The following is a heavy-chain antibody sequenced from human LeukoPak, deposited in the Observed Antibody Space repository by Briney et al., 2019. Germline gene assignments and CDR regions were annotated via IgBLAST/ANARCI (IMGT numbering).Heavy chain of an antibody. J-gene: IGHJ4*02. CDR2: IYSDNT. CDR1: GFTVSSNS. V-gene: IGHV3-53*01. CDR3: AKVPEGQLSTYYFDY. Sequence: GGSLRLSCTVSGFTVSSNSMSWVRQAPGKGLEWVSFIYSDNTHYSDSVKGRFTISRDNSKNTLYLQMNSLRAEDTAVYYCAKVPEGQLSTYYFDYWGQGTLVTVSS. D-gene: IGHD6-13*01.